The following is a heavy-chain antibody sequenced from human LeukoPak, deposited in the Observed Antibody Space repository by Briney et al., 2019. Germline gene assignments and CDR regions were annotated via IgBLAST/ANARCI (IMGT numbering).Heavy chain of an antibody. Sequence: SETLSLTCAVYDESLNGYYWSWIRQPPGKGLEWIGEMNDSGRTAYNPSLESRATISAERSKNQFSLKLISVTAADTAVYYCAGGSWSRRFAPWGQGTLVTVSS. J-gene: IGHJ5*02. CDR1: DESLNGYY. CDR2: MNDSGRT. CDR3: AGGSWSRRFAP. V-gene: IGHV4-34*01. D-gene: IGHD1-14*01.